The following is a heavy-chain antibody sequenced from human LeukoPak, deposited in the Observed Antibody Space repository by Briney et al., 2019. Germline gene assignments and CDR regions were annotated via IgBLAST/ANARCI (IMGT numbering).Heavy chain of an antibody. J-gene: IGHJ4*02. CDR2: IKTDGSST. D-gene: IGHD1-7*01. Sequence: GGSLRLSCAASGFTFSNYWMYWVRQVPGKGLVFVSRIKTDGSSTAYADSVKGRFIISRDNAKNTLYLQMNSLRTEDTAVYYCATYNWNFPNDYWGQGTLVTVSS. CDR1: GFTFSNYW. V-gene: IGHV3-74*01. CDR3: ATYNWNFPNDY.